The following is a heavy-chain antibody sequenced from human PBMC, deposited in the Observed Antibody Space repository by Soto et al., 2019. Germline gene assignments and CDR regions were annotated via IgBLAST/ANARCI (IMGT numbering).Heavy chain of an antibody. CDR1: GCTFSSYW. CDR3: ARGQLYYDMNWFDP. CDR2: ISYDGSNK. J-gene: IGHJ5*02. D-gene: IGHD3-9*01. Sequence: PGGSLRLSCAASGCTFSSYWMTWVRRAPGMRLVWVAVISYDGSNKYYADSVKGRFTLSRDNSKNTLYLQMNSMRAEETAVYYCARGQLYYDMNWFDPWGQG. V-gene: IGHV3-30-3*01.